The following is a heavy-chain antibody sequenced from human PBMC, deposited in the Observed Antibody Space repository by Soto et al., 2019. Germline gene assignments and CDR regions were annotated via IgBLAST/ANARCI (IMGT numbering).Heavy chain of an antibody. J-gene: IGHJ6*02. Sequence: QVQLVQSGAEVKKPGASVKVSCKASGYTFTSYGISWVRQAPGQGLEWMGWISAYNGNTNYAQKLQGRVTMTTDTXKXXADMELRSLRSDDTAVYYCARECVRSFVPHRGMDVWGQGTTVTVSS. CDR2: ISAYNGNT. CDR3: ARECVRSFVPHRGMDV. D-gene: IGHD3-10*01. V-gene: IGHV1-18*01. CDR1: GYTFTSYG.